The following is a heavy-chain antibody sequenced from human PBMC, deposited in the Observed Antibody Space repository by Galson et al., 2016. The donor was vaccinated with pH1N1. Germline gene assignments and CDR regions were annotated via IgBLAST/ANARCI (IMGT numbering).Heavy chain of an antibody. CDR2: IDPSGGGT. CDR1: GYTFTTSY. D-gene: IGHD1-26*01. V-gene: IGHV1-46*01. J-gene: IGHJ4*02. CDR3: TRDLGRRREF. Sequence: SVKVSCKASGYTFTTSYTHWVRQAPGEGLEWMGVIDPSGGGTTYAQKFQARVTMTRDTSTSTVYLDLSRLKSEDTSVYYCTRDLGRRREFWGQGTLVTVSS.